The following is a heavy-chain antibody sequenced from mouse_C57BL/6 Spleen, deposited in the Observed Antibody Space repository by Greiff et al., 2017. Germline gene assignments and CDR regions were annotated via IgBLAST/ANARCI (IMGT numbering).Heavy chain of an antibody. CDR3: TRHRSYDYSVDY. CDR1: GFTFSSYA. V-gene: IGHV5-9-1*02. D-gene: IGHD2-4*01. Sequence: EVKLVESGAGLVKPGGSLKLSCAASGFTFSSYAMSWVRQTPEKRLEWVAYISSGADYIYYADTVKGRFTISRDNARNTLYLHMSSLKSEDTAMYYCTRHRSYDYSVDYWGQGTTLTVSS. J-gene: IGHJ2*01. CDR2: ISSGADYI.